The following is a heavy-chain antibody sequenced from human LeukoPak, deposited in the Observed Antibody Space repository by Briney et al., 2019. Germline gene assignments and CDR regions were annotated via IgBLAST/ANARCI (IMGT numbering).Heavy chain of an antibody. V-gene: IGHV3-23*01. CDR3: ASRHGYSYGYRAPIEAFDI. D-gene: IGHD5-18*01. CDR1: GFTFSSYA. CDR2: ISGSGGST. J-gene: IGHJ3*02. Sequence: SGGSLRLSGAASGFTFSSYAMSWVRQAPVMALVWVSAISGSGGSTYYADSVRGRFTISRDNSKNTLYLQMNSLRAEDTAVYYCASRHGYSYGYRAPIEAFDIWGQGTMVTVSS.